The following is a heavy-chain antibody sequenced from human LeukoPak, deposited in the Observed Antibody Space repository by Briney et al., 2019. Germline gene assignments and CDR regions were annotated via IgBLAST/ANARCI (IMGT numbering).Heavy chain of an antibody. CDR2: MSGSGDST. CDR3: AKEGRSTTPGY. Sequence: GGSLRLSCAASGFTFSTYAMNWVRQAPGKGLEWVSSMSGSGDSTNYADSVKGRFTISRDNSKNTLYLQMNSLGVDDTAVYYCAKEGRSTTPGYWGQGTLVTVSS. V-gene: IGHV3-23*01. D-gene: IGHD6-13*01. CDR1: GFTFSTYA. J-gene: IGHJ4*02.